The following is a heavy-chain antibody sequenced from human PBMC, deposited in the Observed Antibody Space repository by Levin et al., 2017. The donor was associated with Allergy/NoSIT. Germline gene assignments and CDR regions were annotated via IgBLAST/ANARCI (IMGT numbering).Heavy chain of an antibody. Sequence: GGSLRLSCAASGFTFSTYWMNWVRQAPGKGLEWVANINQDGSERYYVDSVKGRFTISRDDANNLLYLQMNSLRAEDTAVYYCAKGRAQRFRNHGMDVWGQGTTVTVSS. J-gene: IGHJ6*02. CDR2: INQDGSER. CDR1: GFTFSTYW. D-gene: IGHD6-25*01. CDR3: AKGRAQRFRNHGMDV. V-gene: IGHV3-7*01.